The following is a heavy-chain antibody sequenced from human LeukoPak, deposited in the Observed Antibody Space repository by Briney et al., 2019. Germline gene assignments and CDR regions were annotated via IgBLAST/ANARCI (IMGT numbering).Heavy chain of an antibody. CDR1: GFTFSSYG. CDR2: ISYDGSNK. Sequence: GGSLRLSCAASGFTFSSYGMHGVRQAPGKGGEGVAVISYDGSNKYYADSVKGRFTISRDNSKNTLYLQMNSLRAEDTAVYYCAKSIGYGYCSSPSCPVDYWGQGTLVTVSS. V-gene: IGHV3-30*18. J-gene: IGHJ4*02. D-gene: IGHD2-2*03. CDR3: AKSIGYGYCSSPSCPVDY.